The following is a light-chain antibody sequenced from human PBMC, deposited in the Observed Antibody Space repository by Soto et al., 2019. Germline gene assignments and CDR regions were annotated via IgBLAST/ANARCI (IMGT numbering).Light chain of an antibody. CDR1: QGIAPY. CDR3: QNYNSAPLT. J-gene: IGKJ4*01. V-gene: IGKV1-27*01. CDR2: AAS. Sequence: DVQMTQSPSSLSASVGDRVTITCRASQGIAPYLAWFQQKPGKVPKHLIYAASTLQSGVPSRFSGSGSGTDFTLTISSLQPEDVATYYCQNYNSAPLTFGGGTKVEIK.